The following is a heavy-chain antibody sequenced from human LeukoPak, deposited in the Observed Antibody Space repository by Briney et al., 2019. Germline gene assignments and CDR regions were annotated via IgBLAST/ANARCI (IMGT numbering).Heavy chain of an antibody. Sequence: GGSLRFSCAASGFPFSSYEMNWVRHAPGNGLEWVSYISSSGSTIYYADSVKRRFTISRDNAKNSLYLQMNSLRAEDTAVYYCARDSVKRVMSYWGQGTLVTVSS. CDR1: GFPFSSYE. J-gene: IGHJ4*02. CDR2: ISSSGSTI. V-gene: IGHV3-48*03. D-gene: IGHD4-11*01. CDR3: ARDSVKRVMSY.